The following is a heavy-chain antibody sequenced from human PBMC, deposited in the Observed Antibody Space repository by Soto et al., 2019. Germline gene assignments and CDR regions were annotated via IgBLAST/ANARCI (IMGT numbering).Heavy chain of an antibody. CDR3: ASDGSVVVVPAASGNYYYGMDV. J-gene: IGHJ6*02. D-gene: IGHD2-2*01. Sequence: GQGLEWMGGIIPIFGTANYAQKFQGRVTITADESTSTAYMELSSLRSEDTAVYYCASDGSVVVVPAASGNYYYGMDVWGQGTTVTVSS. V-gene: IGHV1-69*01. CDR2: IIPIFGTA.